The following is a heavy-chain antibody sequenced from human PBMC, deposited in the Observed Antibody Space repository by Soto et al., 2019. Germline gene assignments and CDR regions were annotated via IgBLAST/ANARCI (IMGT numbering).Heavy chain of an antibody. CDR2: ISYDGSNK. V-gene: IGHV3-30*18. CDR1: GFTFSSYG. J-gene: IGHJ4*02. D-gene: IGHD6-19*01. CDR3: AKDGQYSSGWSLLCYFDY. Sequence: TGGSLRLSCAASGFTFSSYGMHWVRQAPGKGLEWVAVISYDGSNKYYADSVKGRFTISRDNSKNTLYLQMNSLRAEDTAVYYCAKDGQYSSGWSLLCYFDYWGQGTLVTVSS.